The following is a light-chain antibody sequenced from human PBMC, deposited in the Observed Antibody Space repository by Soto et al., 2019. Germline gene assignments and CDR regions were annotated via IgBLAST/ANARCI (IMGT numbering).Light chain of an antibody. CDR1: SSDVGGYSR. V-gene: IGLV2-14*01. J-gene: IGLJ1*01. CDR2: EVS. CDR3: CSYTSSIAWV. Sequence: QSVLTQPASVSGSPGQSITISCTGTSSDVGGYSRVSWFQQHPGKAPKLLFYEVSKRPSGVSDRFSGSKSGNTASLTISGLQAEDEADYYCCSYTSSIAWVFGTGTKVTVL.